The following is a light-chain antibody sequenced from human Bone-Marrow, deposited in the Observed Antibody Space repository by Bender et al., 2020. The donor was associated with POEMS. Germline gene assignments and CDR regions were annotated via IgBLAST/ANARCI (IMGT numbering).Light chain of an antibody. CDR2: EAN. Sequence: QSALTQPASVSGSPGQSIAISCTGTSSDIGAYNSVSWYQQHPGKAPKLMIYEANKRPSGVSHRFSGSKSGNTASLTISGLQAEDEADYYWQSYDRTLSGSGVFGGGTKLTVL. J-gene: IGLJ3*02. CDR3: QSYDRTLSGSGV. CDR1: SSDIGAYNS. V-gene: IGLV2-14*01.